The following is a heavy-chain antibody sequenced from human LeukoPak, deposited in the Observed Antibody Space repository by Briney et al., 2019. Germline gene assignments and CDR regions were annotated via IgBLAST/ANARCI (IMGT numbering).Heavy chain of an antibody. CDR1: GGSISSSNW. CDR2: IYHSGST. Sequence: SETLSLTCAVSGGSISSSNWWSWVRQPPGKGLEWIGEIYHSGSTNYNPSLKRRVTISVDKSKNQFSLKLSSVTAADTAMYYCASPLYYGLSAFDIWGQGTMVTVSS. V-gene: IGHV4-4*02. J-gene: IGHJ3*02. CDR3: ASPLYYGLSAFDI. D-gene: IGHD3-22*01.